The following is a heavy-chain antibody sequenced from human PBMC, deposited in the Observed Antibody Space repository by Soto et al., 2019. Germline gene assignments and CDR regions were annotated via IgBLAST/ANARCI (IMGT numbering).Heavy chain of an antibody. CDR1: GFTFSSYG. V-gene: IGHV3-33*01. CDR2: IWYDGSNK. J-gene: IGHJ4*02. Sequence: GGSLRLSCAASGFTFSSYGMHWVRQAPGKGLEWVAVIWYDGSNKYYADSVKGRFTISRDNSKNTLYRQMNSLGAEDTAVYYCARGLKLSGYRVFDYWGQGTLVTVSS. CDR3: ARGLKLSGYRVFDY. D-gene: IGHD3-3*01.